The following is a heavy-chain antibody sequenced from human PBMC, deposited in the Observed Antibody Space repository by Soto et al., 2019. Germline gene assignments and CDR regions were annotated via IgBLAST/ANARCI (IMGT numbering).Heavy chain of an antibody. V-gene: IGHV4-30-4*01. D-gene: IGHD3-10*01. CDR3: AGPPTAGSYYDLGTYYSYYAMDV. CDR1: GGSISSGAYY. CDR2: IYYTGST. J-gene: IGHJ6*02. Sequence: QVQLQESGPGLVKPSQTLSLTCSVSGGSISSGAYYWNWLRQPPGKGLEWIGHIYYTGSTYYNSSIRSRVTIPLGTSTNMFSLKLSSVPAADPAVYYCAGPPTAGSYYDLGTYYSYYAMDVWGQGTTVTVSS.